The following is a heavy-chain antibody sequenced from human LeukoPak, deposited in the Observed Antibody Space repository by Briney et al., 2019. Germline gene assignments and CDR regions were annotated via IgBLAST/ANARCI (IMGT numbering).Heavy chain of an antibody. CDR1: GGSISSGDYY. Sequence: SEALSLTCTVSGGSISSGDYYWSWIRQPPGKGLEWIGYIYYSGSTYYNPSLKSRVTISVDTSKNQFSLKLSSVPAADTAVYYCASSVGATAVGYFDYWGQGTLVTVSS. V-gene: IGHV4-30-4*08. CDR2: IYYSGST. D-gene: IGHD1-26*01. CDR3: ASSVGATAVGYFDY. J-gene: IGHJ4*02.